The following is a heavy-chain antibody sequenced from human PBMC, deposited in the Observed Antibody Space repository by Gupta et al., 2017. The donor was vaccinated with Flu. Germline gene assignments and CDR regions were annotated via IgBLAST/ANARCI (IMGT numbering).Heavy chain of an antibody. J-gene: IGHJ3*01. V-gene: IGHV3-23*01. D-gene: IGHD5-18*01. Sequence: ASGFAFSSYALSWVRQAPGKGLEWVSAITGSGDTTYYADSVKGRFTISRDNSKNTLYLQMSSLRAEDTALYYGAKDGSYGPDAFNVWGQGTMVTVSS. CDR1: GFAFSSYA. CDR3: AKDGSYGPDAFNV. CDR2: ITGSGDTT.